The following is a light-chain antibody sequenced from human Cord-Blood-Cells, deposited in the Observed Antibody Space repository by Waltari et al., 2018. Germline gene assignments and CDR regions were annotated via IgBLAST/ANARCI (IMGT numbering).Light chain of an antibody. CDR2: DVS. Sequence: QSALTQPRSVSGSPGQSVTISCTGTSSDVGGYNYVYWYQQHPGKAPKLMIYDVSKRPSGVPDRFSGSKSGNTASLTISGLQAEDEADYYCCSYAGSYPLVFGGGTKLTVL. V-gene: IGLV2-11*01. J-gene: IGLJ3*02. CDR3: CSYAGSYPLV. CDR1: SSDVGGYNY.